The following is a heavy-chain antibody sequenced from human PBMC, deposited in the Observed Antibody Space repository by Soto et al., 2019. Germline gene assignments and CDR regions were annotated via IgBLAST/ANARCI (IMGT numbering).Heavy chain of an antibody. V-gene: IGHV3-9*01. CDR3: AKGGSAALIAPSGRDNWFDP. J-gene: IGHJ5*02. Sequence: GGSLRLSCAASGFAFDDYVMHWVRQPPGRGLEWVSGITWNGGTIRYVDSVKGRFTISRDNAENSLYLQMNSLRPEDTAVYYCAKGGSAALIAPSGRDNWFDPWGQGTQVTAPQ. CDR1: GFAFDDYV. D-gene: IGHD6-13*01. CDR2: ITWNGGTI.